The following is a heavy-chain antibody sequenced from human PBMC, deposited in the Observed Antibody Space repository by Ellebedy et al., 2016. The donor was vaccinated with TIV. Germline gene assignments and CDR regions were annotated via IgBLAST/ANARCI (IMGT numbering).Heavy chain of an antibody. CDR3: ARLGAPILRLGELSSSNWFDP. CDR1: GYSFTSYW. V-gene: IGHV5-10-1*01. J-gene: IGHJ5*02. D-gene: IGHD3-16*02. CDR2: IDPSDSYT. Sequence: GESLKISXKGSGYSFTSYWIGWVRQMPGKGLEWMGRIDPSDSYTNYSPSFQGHVTISADKSISTAYLQWSSLKASDTAMYYCARLGAPILRLGELSSSNWFDPWGQGTLVTVSS.